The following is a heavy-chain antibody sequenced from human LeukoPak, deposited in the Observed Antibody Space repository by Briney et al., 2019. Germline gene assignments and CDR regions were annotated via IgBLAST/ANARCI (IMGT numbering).Heavy chain of an antibody. CDR3: ARGRGPDY. CDR1: GFTFSTFA. CDR2: ISSSSSYI. V-gene: IGHV3-21*01. D-gene: IGHD3/OR15-3a*01. J-gene: IGHJ4*02. Sequence: GGSLRLSCAASGFTFSTFAMSWVRQTPGKGLEWVSSISSSSSYIYYADSVKGRFTISRDNAKNSLYLQMNSLRAEDTAVYYCARGRGPDYWGQGTLVTVSS.